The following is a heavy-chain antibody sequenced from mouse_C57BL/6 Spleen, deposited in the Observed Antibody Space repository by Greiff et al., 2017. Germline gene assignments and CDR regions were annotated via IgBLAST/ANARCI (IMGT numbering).Heavy chain of an antibody. D-gene: IGHD2-4*01. J-gene: IGHJ3*01. CDR3: ARGYDDDEGVAY. V-gene: IGHV1-42*01. CDR1: GYSFTGYY. CDR2: INPSTGGT. Sequence: VQLQQSGPELVKPGASVKISCKASGYSFTGYYMNWVKQSPEKSLEWIGEINPSTGGTTYNQKFKAKATLTVDKSSSTAYMQLKSLTSEDSAVYYCARGYDDDEGVAYWGQGTLVTVSA.